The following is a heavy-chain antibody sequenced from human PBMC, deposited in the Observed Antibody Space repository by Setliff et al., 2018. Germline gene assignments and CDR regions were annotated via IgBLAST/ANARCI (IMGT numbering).Heavy chain of an antibody. CDR1: GYTFTSYG. CDR3: ARGEYTSLPSGVYYHMDV. V-gene: IGHV7-4-1*02. CDR2: INTNTGNP. J-gene: IGHJ6*03. Sequence: ASVKVSCKPSGYTFTSYGISWVRQAPGQGLEWMGWINTNTGNPTYAQGFTGRFVFSLDTSVSTTYLQISSLKAEDTAVYYCARGEYTSLPSGVYYHMDVWGKGTTVTVSS. D-gene: IGHD6-6*01.